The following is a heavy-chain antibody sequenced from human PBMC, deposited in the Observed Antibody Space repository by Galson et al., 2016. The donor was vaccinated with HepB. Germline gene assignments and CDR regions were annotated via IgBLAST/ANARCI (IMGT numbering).Heavy chain of an antibody. V-gene: IGHV3-13*01. CDR3: ASGPHWNLAY. D-gene: IGHD1-1*01. CDR1: GFTFNDYD. J-gene: IGHJ4*02. Sequence: SLRLSCAISGFTFNDYDMHWVRQGTGESLEWVATMGPFGDKHYPDSVKGRFTVSRESAENPLYLQMDSLRAGDSGVYYCASGPHWNLAYWGRGTLVTVSS. CDR2: MGPFGDK.